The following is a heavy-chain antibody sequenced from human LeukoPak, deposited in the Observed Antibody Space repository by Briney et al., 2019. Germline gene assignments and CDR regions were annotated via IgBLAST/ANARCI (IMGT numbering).Heavy chain of an antibody. Sequence: PGGSLRLSCAASGFTFSSYSMTWVRQAPGKGLEWVSSISSSSRYIYYADSVKGRFTISRDNAKSSLFLQMDSLRAEDTAVYYCARGRGGYNWNYWGQGTLVTVSS. CDR2: ISSSSRYI. CDR1: GFTFSSYS. D-gene: IGHD5-24*01. CDR3: ARGRGGYNWNY. V-gene: IGHV3-21*01. J-gene: IGHJ4*02.